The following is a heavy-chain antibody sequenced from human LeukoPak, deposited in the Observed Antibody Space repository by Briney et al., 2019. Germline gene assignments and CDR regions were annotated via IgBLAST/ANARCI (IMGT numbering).Heavy chain of an antibody. CDR1: GYTFTGYY. Sequence: ASVKVSCKASGYTFTGYYMHWVRQAPGQGLAWMGWINPNSGGTNYAQKFQGRVTMTRDTSISTAYMELSRLRSDDTAVYYCARDPSSSGSYSYYFDYWGQGTLVTVSS. CDR2: INPNSGGT. V-gene: IGHV1-2*02. CDR3: ARDPSSSGSYSYYFDY. D-gene: IGHD1-26*01. J-gene: IGHJ4*02.